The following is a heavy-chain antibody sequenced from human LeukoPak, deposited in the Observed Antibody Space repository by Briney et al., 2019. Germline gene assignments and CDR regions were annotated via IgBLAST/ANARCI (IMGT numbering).Heavy chain of an antibody. D-gene: IGHD2-2*02. CDR1: GGSLSNHY. J-gene: IGHJ4*02. CDR2: IFHTGST. CDR3: ARGCSMTSCYTAFDI. Sequence: SETLSLTCTVSGGSLSNHYWNWIRHPAGTGLEYIGRIFHTGSTNYNPSLKSRVTISVDTSKNQFSLNLSSATAADTAVYYCARGCSMTSCYTAFDIWGQGTLVTVSS. V-gene: IGHV4-4*07.